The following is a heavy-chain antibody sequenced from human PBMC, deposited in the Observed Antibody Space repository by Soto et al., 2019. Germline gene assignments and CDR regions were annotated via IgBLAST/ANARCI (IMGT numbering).Heavy chain of an antibody. CDR3: ASSVLVTSTMNYFDL. D-gene: IGHD2-15*01. V-gene: IGHV5-51*01. CDR1: GYSFSNFW. Sequence: GSLKISCQASGYSFSNFWIAWVRQMPGKGLEWLGIIYPDDSETRYSPSFLGRVTISADKSIKTTYLQWSSLKASDTAIYFCASSVLVTSTMNYFDLWGQGTLVTVS. CDR2: IYPDDSET. J-gene: IGHJ4*02.